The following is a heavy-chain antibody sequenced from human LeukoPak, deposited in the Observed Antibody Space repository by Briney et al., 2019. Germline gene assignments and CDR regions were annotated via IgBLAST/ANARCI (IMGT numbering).Heavy chain of an antibody. J-gene: IGHJ4*02. Sequence: GGSLRLSCAASGFTFSSYSMNWVRQAPGKGLEWVSSISSSSSYIYYADSVKGRFTISRDNVKNSLYLQMNSLRAEDTAVYYCARSPTYYYDSSGYYYDDYWGQGTLVTVSS. CDR3: ARSPTYYYDSSGYYYDDY. V-gene: IGHV3-21*01. D-gene: IGHD3-22*01. CDR2: ISSSSSYI. CDR1: GFTFSSYS.